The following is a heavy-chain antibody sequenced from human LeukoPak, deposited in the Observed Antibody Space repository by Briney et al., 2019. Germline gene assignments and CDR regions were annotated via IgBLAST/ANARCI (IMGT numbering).Heavy chain of an antibody. D-gene: IGHD6-19*01. CDR3: ATGTGYSSGWYYFDY. V-gene: IGHV4-59*01. Sequence: SETLSLTCTVSGGSISSYYWSWIRQPPGKGLEWIGYIFYSGNTNYNPSLKSRVTISVDTSKNQFSLKLSSVTAADTAVYYCATGTGYSSGWYYFDYWGQGTLVTVSS. CDR1: GGSISSYY. J-gene: IGHJ4*02. CDR2: IFYSGNT.